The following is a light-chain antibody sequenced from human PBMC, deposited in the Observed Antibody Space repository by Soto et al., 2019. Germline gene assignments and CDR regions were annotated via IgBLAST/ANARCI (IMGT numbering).Light chain of an antibody. Sequence: DIQMTQAPSSLSASVGDRVTITCRASPSITTYLNWYQKKPGKAPELLIYAASVLQSGVPLRFSGTGSGTDFTRTISSLQPEDFAIYCCQQSYNIPITFGHGNNVDI. V-gene: IGKV1-39*01. CDR2: AAS. CDR3: QQSYNIPIT. J-gene: IGKJ3*01. CDR1: PSITTY.